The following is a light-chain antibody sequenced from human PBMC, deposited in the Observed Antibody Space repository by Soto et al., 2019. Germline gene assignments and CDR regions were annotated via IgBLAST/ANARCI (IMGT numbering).Light chain of an antibody. V-gene: IGLV2-23*01. CDR3: CSYAGMNTVA. CDR1: SSDVGSFNL. J-gene: IGLJ2*01. CDR2: EGS. Sequence: QSALTQPASVSGSPGKSITISCTGTSSDVGSFNLVSWYQQYPGKAPKLMIYEGSKRPSGVSNRFSGSKSGNTASLTISGLQAEDEAEYYCCSYAGMNTVAFGGGTKLTVL.